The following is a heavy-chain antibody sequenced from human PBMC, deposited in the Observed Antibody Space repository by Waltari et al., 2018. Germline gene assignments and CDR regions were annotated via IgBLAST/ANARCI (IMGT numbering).Heavy chain of an antibody. V-gene: IGHV3-72*01. J-gene: IGHJ4*02. CDR3: AQYYVGF. CDR2: IKNRAHHYTT. D-gene: IGHD1-26*01. Sequence: SGGDLVQPGGSLRLSCAASGFAFSDHFMDWVRQAPGKGLEWVGRIKNRAHHYTTEYAASVRGRFNISRDDSKNLLYLQMNSLTTMDTAVYYCAQYYVGFWGPGSVVTVSS. CDR1: GFAFSDHF.